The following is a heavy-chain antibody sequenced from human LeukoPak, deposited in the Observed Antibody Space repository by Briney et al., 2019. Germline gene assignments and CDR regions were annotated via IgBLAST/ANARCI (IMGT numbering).Heavy chain of an antibody. J-gene: IGHJ4*02. CDR1: GYTFTNYA. D-gene: IGHD1-26*01. V-gene: IGHV7-4-1*02. CDR3: ARDPSESGSYYNY. Sequence: ASVKVSCKASGYTFTNYAMNWVRQTPGQGLEWMGWINTNTGNPRCAQGFTGRFVFSLDTSVSTAYLQISSLKAEDTAVYYCARDPSESGSYYNYWGQGTLVTVSS. CDR2: INTNTGNP.